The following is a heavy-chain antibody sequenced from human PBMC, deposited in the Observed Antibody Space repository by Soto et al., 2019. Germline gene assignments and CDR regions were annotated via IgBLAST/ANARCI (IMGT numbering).Heavy chain of an antibody. CDR2: ISYDGSNK. CDR3: AKDAPYYYDSSGYYGPFDY. D-gene: IGHD3-22*01. V-gene: IGHV3-30*18. CDR1: VFTFSSYG. J-gene: IGHJ4*02. Sequence: GSLRLSCAASVFTFSSYGIHWVRQAPGKGLEWVALISYDGSNKYYADSVKGRFTISRDNSKNTLYLQMNSLRAEDTAMYYCAKDAPYYYDSSGYYGPFDYWGQGTLVTVSS.